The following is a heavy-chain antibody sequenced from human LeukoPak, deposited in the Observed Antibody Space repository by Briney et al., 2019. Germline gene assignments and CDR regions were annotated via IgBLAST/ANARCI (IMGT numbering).Heavy chain of an antibody. D-gene: IGHD6-19*01. Sequence: GGSLRLSCAASGFTFTSLGMHWVRQAPGKGLEWVAVIWYDGSNTYYADSVKGRFTISRDNSKNMLYQQMNSLRAEDTAVYFCARDLDSSGWNLDFGYWGQGTLVTVSS. CDR2: IWYDGSNT. J-gene: IGHJ4*02. CDR3: ARDLDSSGWNLDFGY. CDR1: GFTFTSLG. V-gene: IGHV3-33*01.